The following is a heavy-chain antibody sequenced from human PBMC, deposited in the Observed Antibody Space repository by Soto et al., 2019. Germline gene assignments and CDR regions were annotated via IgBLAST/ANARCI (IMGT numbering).Heavy chain of an antibody. Sequence: GGSLRLSCAASGFTVSSYAMSWVRQSPGKGLEWVSAISGSGGSTYYADSVKGRFTISRDNSKNTLYLQMNSLRAEDTAVYYCAQDGQQQPDYWGQGTLVTVSS. J-gene: IGHJ4*02. CDR3: AQDGQQQPDY. CDR1: GFTVSSYA. V-gene: IGHV3-23*01. CDR2: ISGSGGST. D-gene: IGHD6-13*01.